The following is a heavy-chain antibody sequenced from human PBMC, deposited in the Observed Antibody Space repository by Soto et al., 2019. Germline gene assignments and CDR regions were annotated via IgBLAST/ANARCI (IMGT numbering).Heavy chain of an antibody. CDR1: GFSLTTREVG. J-gene: IGHJ4*02. D-gene: IGHD3-22*01. CDR3: ARNVEYYTSAHYRN. Sequence: ESGPTLVNPTQTLTLTCSFSGFSLTTREVGVGWIRQPPGKALEWLALIYWDDDKRYNPSLRSRLAITKDTSKNQVVLTMTNMDPVDTATYYCARNVEYYTSAHYRNWGQGTLVTVSS. V-gene: IGHV2-5*02. CDR2: IYWDDDK.